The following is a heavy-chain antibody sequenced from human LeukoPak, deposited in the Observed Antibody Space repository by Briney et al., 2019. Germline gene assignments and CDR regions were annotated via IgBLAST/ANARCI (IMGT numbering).Heavy chain of an antibody. D-gene: IGHD2-15*01. J-gene: IGHJ4*02. V-gene: IGHV3-23*01. Sequence: GGSLRLSCAASGLTISSSGVSCVRQTPGKGLEWVSSISGSGDRTHYADSVRGRFTISRDTSKNTLHLQMNSLSAEDTAVYYCAKDHCTGGSCYFFDTWGQGTLVTVSS. CDR2: ISGSGDRT. CDR1: GLTISSSG. CDR3: AKDHCTGGSCYFFDT.